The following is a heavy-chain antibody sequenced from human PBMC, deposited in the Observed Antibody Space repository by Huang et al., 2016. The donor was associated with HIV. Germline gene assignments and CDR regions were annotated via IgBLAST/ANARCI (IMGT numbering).Heavy chain of an antibody. D-gene: IGHD6-19*01. CDR1: GFNFLTYA. V-gene: IGHV1-3*01. Sequence: QVQLVQSGAEVEKPGASVNLSCKASGFNFLTYALHWVRQAPGQRLEWMGWINGDVLTNYAQKFPGRVTITRDRSASTVYVDFKSLTYEDTAVYYCARDKEAGTPFFDPWGQGTLVTVSS. J-gene: IGHJ5*02. CDR2: INGDVLT. CDR3: ARDKEAGTPFFDP.